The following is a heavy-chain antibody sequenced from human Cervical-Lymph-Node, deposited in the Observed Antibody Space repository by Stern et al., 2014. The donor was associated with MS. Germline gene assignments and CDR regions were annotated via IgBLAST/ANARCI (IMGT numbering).Heavy chain of an antibody. CDR2: IGYDGKMK. Sequence: QVQLVESGGGVVKPGRSLRLSCAASGFTFSHYGMHWVRQAPGKGLEWLEVIGYDGKMKYYGDYVEGRITISRGDSKNTLFLHISSLTAEDTALYYCARGNWNYEGMGYWGQGTLVTVSS. CDR3: ARGNWNYEGMGY. J-gene: IGHJ4*02. CDR1: GFTFSHYG. D-gene: IGHD1-7*01. V-gene: IGHV3-33*01.